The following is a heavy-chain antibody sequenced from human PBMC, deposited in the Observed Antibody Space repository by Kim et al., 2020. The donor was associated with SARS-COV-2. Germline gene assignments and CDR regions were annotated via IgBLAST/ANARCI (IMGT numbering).Heavy chain of an antibody. Sequence: SETLSLTCTVSGGSISSGGYYWSWIRQHPGKGLEWIGYIYYSGSTYYNPSLKSRVTISVDTSKNQFSLKLSSVTAADTAVYYCARDRYTGGMTTVIDYWGQGTLVTVSS. V-gene: IGHV4-31*03. CDR3: ARDRYTGGMTTVIDY. CDR2: IYYSGST. CDR1: GGSISSGGYY. D-gene: IGHD4-17*01. J-gene: IGHJ4*02.